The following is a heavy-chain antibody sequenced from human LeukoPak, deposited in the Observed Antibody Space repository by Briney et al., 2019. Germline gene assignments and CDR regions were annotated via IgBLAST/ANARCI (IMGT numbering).Heavy chain of an antibody. CDR3: ARVIFGVVIIPYFDS. D-gene: IGHD3-3*01. CDR2: IKQDGSEK. V-gene: IGHV3-7*01. J-gene: IGHJ4*02. CDR1: GFTFSAYW. Sequence: GGSLRLSCAASGFTFSAYWMSWVRQAPGKGLEWVANIKQDGSEKFYVDSVKGRFTISRDNAKNSLYLQMNSLRGEDTAVYYCARVIFGVVIIPYFDSWGQGILVTVSS.